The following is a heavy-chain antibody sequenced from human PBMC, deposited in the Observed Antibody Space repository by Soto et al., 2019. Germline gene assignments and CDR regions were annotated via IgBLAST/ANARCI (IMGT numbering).Heavy chain of an antibody. CDR3: TRETMTIRLYFDY. CDR2: ISYDGSNE. CDR1: GFTFSSYA. Sequence: PRLSCAASGFTFSSYAMHWVRQAPGKGLEWVAVISYDGSNEYYADSVKGRFTISRDNSKNTLYLQVNSLRAEDTAMYYCTRETMTIRLYFDYWGQGALVTVSS. V-gene: IGHV3-30-3*01. D-gene: IGHD3-3*01. J-gene: IGHJ4*02.